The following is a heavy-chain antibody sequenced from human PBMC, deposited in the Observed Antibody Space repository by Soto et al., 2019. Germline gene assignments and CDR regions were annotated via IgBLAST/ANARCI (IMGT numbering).Heavy chain of an antibody. D-gene: IGHD5-12*01. J-gene: IGHJ3*02. CDR1: GYSFTNYW. Sequence: GESLKISCKDSGYSFTNYWINWVRQMPGKGLEWMGTIDPGDSYTSYSPSFQGHVTISADKSISTAYLQWSSLKASDTAMYYCARKKSGYDLDAFAIWGQGTLVTVSS. V-gene: IGHV5-10-1*01. CDR2: IDPGDSYT. CDR3: ARKKSGYDLDAFAI.